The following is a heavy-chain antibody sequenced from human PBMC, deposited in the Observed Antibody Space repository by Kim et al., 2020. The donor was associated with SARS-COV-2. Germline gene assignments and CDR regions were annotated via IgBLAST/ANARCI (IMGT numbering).Heavy chain of an antibody. CDR1: GFTFSSYS. CDR3: ARGEFDP. V-gene: IGHV3-48*02. Sequence: GGSLRLSCAASGFTFSSYSMNWVRQAPGEGLEWVSYISSGGNTKYYADSVEGRFTISRDNAKNSLYLQMNSLRDEDTAVYYCARGEFDPWGQGTLVTVSS. J-gene: IGHJ5*02. CDR2: ISSGGNTK.